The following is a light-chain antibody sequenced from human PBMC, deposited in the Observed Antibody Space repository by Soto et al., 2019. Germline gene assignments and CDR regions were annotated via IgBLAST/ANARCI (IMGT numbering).Light chain of an antibody. CDR2: EDS. CDR3: QSYDTRNHVI. V-gene: IGLV6-57*02. J-gene: IGLJ2*01. CDR1: SGSIGSNY. Sequence: NFMLTQPRSVSESPGKTLTISCTGSSGSIGSNYVQWYQQRPGSAPINVIYEDSQRPSGVPNRFFGSIDSSSNSASLTISGLKTEDEADYYCQSYDTRNHVIFGGGTKLTVL.